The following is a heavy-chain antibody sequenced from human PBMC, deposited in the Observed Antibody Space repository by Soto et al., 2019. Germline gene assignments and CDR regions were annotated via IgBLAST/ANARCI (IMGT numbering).Heavy chain of an antibody. V-gene: IGHV4-59*08. CDR1: GGSISSYY. D-gene: IGHD6-13*01. Sequence: SETLSLTCTVSGGSISSYYWSWIRQPPGKGLEWIGYIYYSGSTNYNPSLKSRVTISVDTSKNQFSLKLSSVTAADTAVYYCARHLARIAAAGSYDYWGQGTLVTVSS. CDR3: ARHLARIAAAGSYDY. CDR2: IYYSGST. J-gene: IGHJ4*02.